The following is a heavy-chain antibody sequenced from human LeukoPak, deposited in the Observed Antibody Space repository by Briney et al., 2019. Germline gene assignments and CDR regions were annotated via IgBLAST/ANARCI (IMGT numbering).Heavy chain of an antibody. J-gene: IGHJ6*03. CDR1: GGSISSYY. V-gene: IGHV4-59*12. CDR2: IYYSGST. Sequence: SETLSLTCTVSGGSISSYYWSWIRQPPGKGLEWIGYIYYSGSTNYNPSLKSRVTMSIDKSNNQLSLKLNSVTAADTAVYYCARVMGASWFFYLDVWGKGTTVTVSS. CDR3: ARVMGASWFFYLDV. D-gene: IGHD3-16*02.